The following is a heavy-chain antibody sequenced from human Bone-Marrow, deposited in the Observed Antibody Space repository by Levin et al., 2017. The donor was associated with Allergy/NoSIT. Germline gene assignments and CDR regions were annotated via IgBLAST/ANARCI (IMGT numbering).Heavy chain of an antibody. CDR1: GYTFISYD. J-gene: IGHJ5*02. CDR3: ARGGEVLSGFYDATPSNWFDP. D-gene: IGHD3-3*01. Sequence: ASVKVSCKASGYTFISYDINWVRQAIGQGLEWMGWMNPNSGHTGYLQKFSGRVTMPRNTSTNTAYMELSSLRSDDTAVYFCARGGEVLSGFYDATPSNWFDPWGQGTLVSVSS. V-gene: IGHV1-8*01. CDR2: MNPNSGHT.